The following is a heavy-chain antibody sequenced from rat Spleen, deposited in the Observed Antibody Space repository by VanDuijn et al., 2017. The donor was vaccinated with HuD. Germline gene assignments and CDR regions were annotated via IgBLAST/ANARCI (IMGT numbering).Heavy chain of an antibody. Sequence: EVQLVESAGGLVQPGRSLKLSCAASGFTFSSFPMAWVRQAPTKGLEWVATISTSGGSTYYRDSVKGRFTVSRDNTRSTQFLQMDSLRSEDTATYYCARRHYGYTDYFDYWGQGVMVTVSS. CDR3: ARRHYGYTDYFDY. J-gene: IGHJ2*01. CDR2: ISTSGGST. D-gene: IGHD1-9*01. CDR1: GFTFSSFP. V-gene: IGHV5-46*01.